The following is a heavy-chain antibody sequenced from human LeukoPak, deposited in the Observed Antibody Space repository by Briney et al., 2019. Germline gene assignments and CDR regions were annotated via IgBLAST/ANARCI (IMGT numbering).Heavy chain of an antibody. CDR1: GGSISSSSYY. Sequence: SETLSLTCTVSGGSISSSSYYWGWIRQPPGKGLEWIGSIFYSGSTYYNPSLKSRVTISVDKSKNQFSLKLSSVTAADTAVYYCARDPLPIAVAIDYWGQGTLVTVSS. J-gene: IGHJ4*02. CDR3: ARDPLPIAVAIDY. CDR2: IFYSGST. V-gene: IGHV4-39*07. D-gene: IGHD6-19*01.